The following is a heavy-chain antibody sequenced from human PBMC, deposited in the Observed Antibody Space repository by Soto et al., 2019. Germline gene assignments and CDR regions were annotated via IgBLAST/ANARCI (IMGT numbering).Heavy chain of an antibody. CDR3: ARGHVVYIWESYRPYCYYYMDV. Sequence: SETLSLTCPVSEGSISGYYWNWIRQASGKGPKWIGYVYYSGSTGYNPSLESRVTISADTSKNQYSLKLSSMTAADTAVYYCARGHVVYIWESYRPYCYYYMDVWGKGTTVTVSS. CDR1: EGSISGYY. CDR2: VYYSGST. J-gene: IGHJ6*03. D-gene: IGHD3-16*02. V-gene: IGHV4-59*12.